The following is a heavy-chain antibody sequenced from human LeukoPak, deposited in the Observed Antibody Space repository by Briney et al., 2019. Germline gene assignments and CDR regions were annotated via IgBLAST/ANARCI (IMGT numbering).Heavy chain of an antibody. D-gene: IGHD3-16*02. J-gene: IGHJ4*02. CDR2: ISSSGSTI. CDR1: GFTFSSYE. V-gene: IGHV3-48*03. CDR3: ARTNYVWGSYPMGYYFDY. Sequence: GGSLRLSCAASGFTFSSYEMNWVRQAPGKGLEWVSYISSSGSTIYYADSVKGRFTISRDNAKNSLYLQMNSLRAEDTAVYYCARTNYVWGSYPMGYYFDYWGQGTLVTASS.